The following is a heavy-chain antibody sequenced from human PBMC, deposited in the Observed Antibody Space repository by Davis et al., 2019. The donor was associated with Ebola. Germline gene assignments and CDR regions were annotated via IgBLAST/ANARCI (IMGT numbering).Heavy chain of an antibody. J-gene: IGHJ5*02. CDR2: ISYDGSNK. Sequence: GESLKISCAASGFTFSSYGMHWVRQAPGKGLEWVAVISYDGSNKYYADSVKGRFTISRDNSKNTLYLQMNSLRAEDTAVYYCASLHLYDYVWVDNWFDPWGQGTLVTVSS. CDR3: ASLHLYDYVWVDNWFDP. D-gene: IGHD3-16*01. V-gene: IGHV3-30*19. CDR1: GFTFSSYG.